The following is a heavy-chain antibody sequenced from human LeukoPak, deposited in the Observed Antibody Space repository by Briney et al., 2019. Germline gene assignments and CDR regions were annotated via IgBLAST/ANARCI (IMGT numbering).Heavy chain of an antibody. Sequence: GGSLRLSCAASGFTFSSYAMSWVRQAPGKGLEWVSAISGSGGSTYYADSVKGRFTISRDNSKNTLYLQMNSLRAEDTAVCYCAKDKRAGRSWDYFDYWGQGTLVTVSS. D-gene: IGHD1-26*01. CDR1: GFTFSSYA. CDR3: AKDKRAGRSWDYFDY. J-gene: IGHJ4*02. V-gene: IGHV3-23*01. CDR2: ISGSGGST.